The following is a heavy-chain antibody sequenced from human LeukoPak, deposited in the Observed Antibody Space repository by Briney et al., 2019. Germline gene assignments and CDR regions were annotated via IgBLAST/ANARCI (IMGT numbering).Heavy chain of an antibody. D-gene: IGHD6-13*01. CDR2: ISSSSSYI. CDR1: GFTFSSYS. CDR3: ARAHHTAAALPIGY. J-gene: IGHJ4*02. Sequence: GGSLRLSCAASGFTFSSYSMNWVRQAPGKGLEWVSSISSSSSYIYYADSVKGRFTISRDNAKNSLYLQMNSLRAEDTAVYYCARAHHTAAALPIGYWGQGTLVTVSS. V-gene: IGHV3-21*01.